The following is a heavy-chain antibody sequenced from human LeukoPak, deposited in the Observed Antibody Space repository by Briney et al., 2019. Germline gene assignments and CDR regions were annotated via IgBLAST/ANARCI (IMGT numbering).Heavy chain of an antibody. CDR1: GYTFTSYY. Sequence: ASVKVSCKASGYTFTSYYIHWVRQAPGQGLEWMGWINPNSGGTNYAQNFQGRVTMTRDTSISTAYMELNRLSSDDTAVYYCARDRGIAVAGRPLDYWGQGTLVTVSS. J-gene: IGHJ4*02. V-gene: IGHV1-2*02. CDR2: INPNSGGT. CDR3: ARDRGIAVAGRPLDY. D-gene: IGHD6-19*01.